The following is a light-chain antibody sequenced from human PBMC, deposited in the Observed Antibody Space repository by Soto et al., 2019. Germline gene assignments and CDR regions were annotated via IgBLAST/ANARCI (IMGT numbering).Light chain of an antibody. CDR3: SSYTSSRNLV. CDR2: EVS. J-gene: IGLJ2*01. V-gene: IGLV2-18*02. CDR1: SSDVGSYNR. Sequence: QSALTQPPSVSGSPGQSVTISCTGTSSDVGSYNRVSWYQQPPGTAPKLMIYEVSHRPSGVPDRFSGSKSGNTASLTISGLQAEDEADYYCSSYTSSRNLVFGGGTKLTVL.